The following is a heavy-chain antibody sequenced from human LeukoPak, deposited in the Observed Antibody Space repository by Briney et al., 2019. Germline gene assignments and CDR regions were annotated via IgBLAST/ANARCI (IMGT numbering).Heavy chain of an antibody. J-gene: IGHJ5*02. V-gene: IGHV1-69*02. CDR3: QVGNWFDP. CDR2: IIPILGIA. Sequence: SVKVSCKASGGTFSSYTISWVRQAPGQGLEWMGRIIPILGIANYAQKFQGRVTITTDESTSTAYMELSSLRSEDTAVYYCQVGNWFDPWGQGTLVTVSS. CDR1: GGTFSSYT. D-gene: IGHD1-26*01.